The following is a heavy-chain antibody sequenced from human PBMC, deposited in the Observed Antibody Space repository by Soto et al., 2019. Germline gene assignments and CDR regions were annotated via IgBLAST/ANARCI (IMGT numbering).Heavy chain of an antibody. CDR1: GFTFSSYA. CDR2: ISYDGSNK. Sequence: GGSLRLSCAASGFTFSSYAMHWVGQAPGKGLEWVAVISYDGSNKYYADSVKGRFTISRDNSKNTLYLQMNSLRAEDTAVYYCASPACSSTSCYGSLNYYYGMDVWGQGTTVTVSS. CDR3: ASPACSSTSCYGSLNYYYGMDV. D-gene: IGHD2-2*01. J-gene: IGHJ6*02. V-gene: IGHV3-30-3*01.